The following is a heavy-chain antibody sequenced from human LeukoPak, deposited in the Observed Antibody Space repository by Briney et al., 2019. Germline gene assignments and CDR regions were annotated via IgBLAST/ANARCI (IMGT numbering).Heavy chain of an antibody. D-gene: IGHD5-12*01. V-gene: IGHV5-51*01. CDR2: IYTGDSDT. CDR3: ARWLDSPRVFDY. Sequence: GESLKISCKGSGYRFTSYWIGWVRQMPGKGLEWMGIIYTGDSDTRYSPSFQGQVTISADKSNSTAYLQWSSLKASDTAMYYCARWLDSPRVFDYWGQGTLVTVSS. J-gene: IGHJ4*02. CDR1: GYRFTSYW.